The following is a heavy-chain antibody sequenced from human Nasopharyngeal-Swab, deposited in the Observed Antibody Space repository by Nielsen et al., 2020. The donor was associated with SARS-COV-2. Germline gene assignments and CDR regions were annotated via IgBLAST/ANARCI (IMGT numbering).Heavy chain of an antibody. CDR3: ARHITRLDAFDL. CDR2: MNPKSGDV. J-gene: IGHJ3*01. Sequence: ASVKVSCKSSGYTFSRNDINWVRQATGQGLEWMGWMNPKSGDVGYAQKFQGRITIAADAARTTAYMELSSLTFEDTAVYYCARHITRLDAFDLWGQGTLVTVSS. D-gene: IGHD3-10*01. CDR1: GYTFSRND. V-gene: IGHV1-8*01.